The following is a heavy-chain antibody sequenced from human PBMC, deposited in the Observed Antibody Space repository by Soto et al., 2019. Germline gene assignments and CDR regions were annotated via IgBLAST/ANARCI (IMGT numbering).Heavy chain of an antibody. CDR1: GGSLSDYY. Sequence: SETLSLTCAVSGGSLSDYYWPWIRQSPGKGLEWIGEIHPSGSTYYNPSLRSRVTISVDTSKNQFSLKLTSLTAADTAIYYCARGRDEYKLGNVWGQGTTVTVS. CDR3: ARGRDEYKLGNV. V-gene: IGHV4-34*01. D-gene: IGHD1-1*01. J-gene: IGHJ6*02. CDR2: IHPSGST.